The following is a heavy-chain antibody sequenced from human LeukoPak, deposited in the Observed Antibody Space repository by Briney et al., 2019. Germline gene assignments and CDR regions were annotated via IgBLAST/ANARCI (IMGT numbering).Heavy chain of an antibody. J-gene: IGHJ5*02. CDR2: INPNSGGT. CDR3: AREPIHCSSTSCYGGWFDP. V-gene: IGHV1-2*02. Sequence: ASVKVSCKASGYTFTGYYMHWVRQAPGQGLEWMGWINPNSGGTNYAQEFQGRVTMTRDTSISTAYMELSRLRSDDTAVYYCAREPIHCSSTSCYGGWFDPWGQGTLVTVSS. CDR1: GYTFTGYY. D-gene: IGHD2-2*01.